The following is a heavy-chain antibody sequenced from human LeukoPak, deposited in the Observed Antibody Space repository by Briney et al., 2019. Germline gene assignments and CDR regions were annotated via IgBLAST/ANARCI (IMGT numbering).Heavy chain of an antibody. CDR3: AKDRLYYDSRLGAFDI. V-gene: IGHV3-9*01. D-gene: IGHD3-22*01. CDR2: ISGSGGST. J-gene: IGHJ3*02. Sequence: PGGSLRLSCAASGFTFDDYAMHWVRQAPGKGLEWVSAISGSGGSTYYADSVKGRFTISRDNAKNSLYLQMNSLRAEDTALYYCAKDRLYYDSRLGAFDIWGQGTMVTVSS. CDR1: GFTFDDYA.